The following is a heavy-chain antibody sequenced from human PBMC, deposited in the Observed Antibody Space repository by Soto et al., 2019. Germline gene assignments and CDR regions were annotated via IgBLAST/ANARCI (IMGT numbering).Heavy chain of an antibody. CDR3: ARFNSVVVAATPRDAFDI. J-gene: IGHJ3*02. CDR2: IYYSGST. D-gene: IGHD2-15*01. CDR1: AGSSSPSSYY. V-gene: IGHV4-39*01. Sequence: PSQTLSLTCTVSAGSSSPSSYYWGWIRQPPGKGLEWIGTIYYSGSTYSNPSLKTRFTISVDTSKNQFSLRLSSVTAADTAVYYCARFNSVVVAATPRDAFDIWGQGTLVTVSS.